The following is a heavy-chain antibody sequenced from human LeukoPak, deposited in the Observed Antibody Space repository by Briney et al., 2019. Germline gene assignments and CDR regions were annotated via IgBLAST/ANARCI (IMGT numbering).Heavy chain of an antibody. D-gene: IGHD3-22*01. V-gene: IGHV4-61*05. Sequence: NASETLSLTCTVSGGSISSSSYYWGWIRQPPGKGLEWIGYIYYSGSTNYNPSLKSRVTISVDTSKKQFSLKLTSVTAADTAVYYCATRPARGSGPYYPYFDYWGQGTLVTVSS. CDR1: GGSISSSSYY. CDR2: IYYSGST. CDR3: ATRPARGSGPYYPYFDY. J-gene: IGHJ4*02.